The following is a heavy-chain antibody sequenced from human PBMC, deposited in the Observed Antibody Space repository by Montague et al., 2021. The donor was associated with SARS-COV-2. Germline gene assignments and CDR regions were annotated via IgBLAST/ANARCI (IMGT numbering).Heavy chain of an antibody. CDR2: IHASGIS. CDR1: GGSTNNYY. Sequence: SETLSLTCTVSGGSTNNYYWSWTRQPAGKGLEWIGRIHASGISTXSPSLETRVTMSVDTSKNQFSLKLSSVTAADTAVYYCARGRFYYDSGELGSWGQGTLVTVSS. D-gene: IGHD3-22*01. CDR3: ARGRFYYDSGELGS. V-gene: IGHV4-4*07. J-gene: IGHJ5*02.